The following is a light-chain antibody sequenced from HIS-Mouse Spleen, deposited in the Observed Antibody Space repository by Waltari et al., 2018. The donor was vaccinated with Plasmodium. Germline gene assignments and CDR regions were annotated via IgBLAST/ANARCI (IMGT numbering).Light chain of an antibody. V-gene: IGLV2-8*01. Sequence: QSALTPPPSASGSPGQSVTISCSGTSSDVGGSHHVSWYQQHPGKAPKLMIYEVSKRPSGVPDRFSGSKSGNTASLTVSGLQAEDEADYYCSSYAGSNNLVFGGGTKLTVL. CDR2: EVS. J-gene: IGLJ2*01. CDR3: SSYAGSNNLV. CDR1: SSDVGGSHH.